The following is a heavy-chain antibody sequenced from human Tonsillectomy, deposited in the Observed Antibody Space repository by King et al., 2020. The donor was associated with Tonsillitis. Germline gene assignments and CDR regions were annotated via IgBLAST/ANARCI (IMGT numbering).Heavy chain of an antibody. CDR1: GFNFRSYA. D-gene: IGHD6-19*01. CDR2: ISSDGNKK. J-gene: IGHJ4*02. V-gene: IGHV3-30*04. Sequence: VQLVESGGGVVQPGRSLRLSCAASGFNFRSYAMHWVRQAPGKGLEWVAIISSDGNKKYSADSVKGRFTISRDNSKNTLYLQMNRLRAEDTAVYYCARDIALAEYYFDYWGQGTLVTVSS. CDR3: ARDIALAEYYFDY.